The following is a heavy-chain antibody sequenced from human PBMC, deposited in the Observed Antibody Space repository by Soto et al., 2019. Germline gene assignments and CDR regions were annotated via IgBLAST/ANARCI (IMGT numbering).Heavy chain of an antibody. D-gene: IGHD1-26*01. Sequence: QVQLVQSGAEVKKPGASVKVSCKASGYTFTSYAMHWVRQAPGQRLEWMGWINAGNGNTKYSQKFQGRVTITRDTPASTAYMELSSLRSEDTAVYYCARDEWELPFDIWGQGTMVTVSS. CDR3: ARDEWELPFDI. V-gene: IGHV1-3*01. J-gene: IGHJ3*02. CDR2: INAGNGNT. CDR1: GYTFTSYA.